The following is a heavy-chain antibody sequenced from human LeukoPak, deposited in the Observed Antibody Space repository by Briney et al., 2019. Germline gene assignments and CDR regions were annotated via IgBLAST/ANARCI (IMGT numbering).Heavy chain of an antibody. CDR3: ARAQRAHYDILTGDYTIGRYYYYYYYMDV. V-gene: IGHV4-39*07. CDR1: GGSISSNGYY. CDR2: IYYSGIT. Sequence: PSETLSLTCTVSGGSISSNGYYWGWIRQSPGEGLEWIGNIYYSGITYYNASLKSRVTISVDTSKNQFSLKLSSVTAADTAVYYCARAQRAHYDILTGDYTIGRYYYYYYYMDVWGKGTTVTISS. J-gene: IGHJ6*03. D-gene: IGHD3-9*01.